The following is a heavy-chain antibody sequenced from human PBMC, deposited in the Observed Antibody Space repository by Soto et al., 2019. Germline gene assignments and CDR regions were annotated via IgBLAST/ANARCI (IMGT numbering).Heavy chain of an antibody. V-gene: IGHV4-30-4*01. D-gene: IGHD5-12*01. CDR1: GGSISSGGYY. Sequence: SATLSLTCTVSGGSISSGGYYWSWIRQPPGKGLEWIGYIYYSGSTYYNPSLKSRVTISVDTSKNQFSLTLSSVTAADTAVYYCARVGGSGYATGFDYWGQGTLVTVSS. J-gene: IGHJ4*02. CDR2: IYYSGST. CDR3: ARVGGSGYATGFDY.